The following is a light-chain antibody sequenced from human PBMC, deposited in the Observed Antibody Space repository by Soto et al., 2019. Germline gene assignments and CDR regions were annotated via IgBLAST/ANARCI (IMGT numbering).Light chain of an antibody. V-gene: IGKV3-15*01. CDR1: QSVGSD. CDR2: GAS. J-gene: IGKJ5*01. Sequence: EIVMTQSPATLSVPPGERATLSCRASQSVGSDLAWYQQKRGQAPRLLIYGASTRATGIPARFSGSASGTEFTLTISGLQSEDFAVYYCQQYKNWPPITFGQGTRLEIK. CDR3: QQYKNWPPIT.